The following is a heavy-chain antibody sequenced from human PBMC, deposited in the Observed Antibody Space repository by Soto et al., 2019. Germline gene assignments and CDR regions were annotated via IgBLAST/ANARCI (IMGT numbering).Heavy chain of an antibody. V-gene: IGHV1-46*01. J-gene: IGHJ4*02. CDR2: INPSGGST. CDR3: ARALWQFDY. Sequence: ASVKVSCKASVYSFTSYYMHWVRQAPGQGLEWMGIINPSGGSTSYTQKFQGRVTMTRDTSTSTVYMELSSLRSEDTAVYYCARALWQFDYWGQGTLVTVSS. CDR1: VYSFTSYY.